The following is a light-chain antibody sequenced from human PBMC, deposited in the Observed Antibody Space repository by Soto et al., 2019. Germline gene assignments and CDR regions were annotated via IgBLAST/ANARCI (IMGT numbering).Light chain of an antibody. CDR3: QQRNSWPLT. CDR1: QSISGN. CDR2: DAS. Sequence: EIVLAQSPANLSLSPGERATLSCRASQSISGNLAWYQKKPGQPPRLLIYDASNRATDIPTRFSGGGSGTDFTLTITSLSPEDFAIYFCQQRNSWPLTFGGGTKVEIK. V-gene: IGKV3-11*01. J-gene: IGKJ4*01.